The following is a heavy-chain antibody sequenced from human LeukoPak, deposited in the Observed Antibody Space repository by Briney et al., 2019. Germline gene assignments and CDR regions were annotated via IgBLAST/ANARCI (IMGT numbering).Heavy chain of an antibody. J-gene: IGHJ2*01. V-gene: IGHV3-53*01. CDR3: ARDSTGYWYFDL. CDR1: GFTFSSNH. CDR2: FYSGGDT. D-gene: IGHD3-3*02. Sequence: GGSLRLSCAVSGFTFSSNHMSWVRQAPGKGLEWVSVFYSGGDTHYADSVKGRFTISRDNSKDTPYLQMNSLRAEDTAVYYCARDSTGYWYFDLWGRGTLVSVSS.